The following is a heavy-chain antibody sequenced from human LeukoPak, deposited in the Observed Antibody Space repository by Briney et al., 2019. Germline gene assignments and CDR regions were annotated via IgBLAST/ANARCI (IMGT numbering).Heavy chain of an antibody. J-gene: IGHJ4*02. CDR1: GLSVSSNF. CDR3: AKYPYAYCSSTSCYVDY. CDR2: ISGSGGST. Sequence: GGSLRLSCAATGLSVSSNFMSWVRQAPGKGLEWVSAISGSGGSTYYADSVKGRFTISRDNSKNTLYLQMNSLRAEDTAVYYCAKYPYAYCSSTSCYVDYWGQGTLVTVSS. V-gene: IGHV3-23*01. D-gene: IGHD2-2*01.